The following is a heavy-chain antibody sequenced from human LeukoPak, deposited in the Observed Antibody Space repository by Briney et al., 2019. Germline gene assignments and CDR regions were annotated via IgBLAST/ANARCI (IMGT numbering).Heavy chain of an antibody. Sequence: GGSLRLSCAASGFTFSSYGMHWVRQAPGKGLEWVAFIRYDGSNKYYADSVKGRFTISRDNSKNTLCLQMNSLRAEGTAVYYCAKTLRSGPNIWGQGAMLAVSP. CDR2: IRYDGSNK. J-gene: IGHJ3*02. CDR3: AKTLRSGPNI. D-gene: IGHD3-3*01. V-gene: IGHV3-30*02. CDR1: GFTFSSYG.